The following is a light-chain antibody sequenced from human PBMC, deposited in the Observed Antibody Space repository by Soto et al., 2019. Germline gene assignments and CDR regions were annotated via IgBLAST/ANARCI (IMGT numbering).Light chain of an antibody. V-gene: IGKV3-11*01. J-gene: IGKJ5*01. CDR2: DIS. CDR3: KQRSNRIT. CDR1: QSVAGS. Sequence: EFVLTQSPATLSLSPGERAILSCRASQSVAGSLAWYQQKPGQAPRLLIYDISTRAAAIPARFSGSGSGTDFTLTVSSLEPEDFALYYCKQRSNRITFGQGTRLESK.